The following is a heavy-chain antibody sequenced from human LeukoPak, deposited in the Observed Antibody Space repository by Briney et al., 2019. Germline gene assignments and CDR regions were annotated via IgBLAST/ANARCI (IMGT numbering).Heavy chain of an antibody. CDR2: ITGSGTSI. Sequence: GGSLRLSCAASGFPFSSYAISWVRQAPGKGLEWVSGITGSGTSIYYADSVKGRFTISRDNSKNTLYLQMNSLRAEDTAIYYCAKSTLGDYWGQGTLVTVSS. CDR1: GFPFSSYA. V-gene: IGHV3-23*01. J-gene: IGHJ4*02. CDR3: AKSTLGDY.